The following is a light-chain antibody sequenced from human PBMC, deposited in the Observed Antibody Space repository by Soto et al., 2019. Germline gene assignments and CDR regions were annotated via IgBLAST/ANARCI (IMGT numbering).Light chain of an antibody. J-gene: IGLJ2*01. Sequence: QSVLTQPASVSGSPGQSITISCTGTSSDVGGYNYVSWYQQHPGKAPKLMIYDVRNRPSGVSNRFSGSKSVNTASLTISGLRAEDEADYYCCSYVGSYSLVFGGGTKLTVL. V-gene: IGLV2-14*01. CDR3: CSYVGSYSLV. CDR2: DVR. CDR1: SSDVGGYNY.